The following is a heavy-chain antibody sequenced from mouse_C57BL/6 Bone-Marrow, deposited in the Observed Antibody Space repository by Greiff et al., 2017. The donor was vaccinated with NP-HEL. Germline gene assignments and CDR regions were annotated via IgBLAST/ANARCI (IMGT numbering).Heavy chain of an antibody. D-gene: IGHD1-1*01. Sequence: DVQLVESEGGLVQPGSSMKLSCTASGFTFSDYYMAWVRQVPEKGLEWVANINYDGSSTYYLDSLKSRFIISRDNAKNILYLQMSSLKSEDTATYYCARDRSYGSFYAMDYWGQGTSVTVSS. CDR3: ARDRSYGSFYAMDY. CDR1: GFTFSDYY. V-gene: IGHV5-16*01. CDR2: INYDGSST. J-gene: IGHJ4*01.